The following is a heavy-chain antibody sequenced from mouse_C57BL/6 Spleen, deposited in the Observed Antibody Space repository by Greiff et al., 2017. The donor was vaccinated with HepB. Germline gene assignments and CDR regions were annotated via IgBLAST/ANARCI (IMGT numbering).Heavy chain of an antibody. CDR3: ARGDGYLGDY. Sequence: EVKLMESGPELVKPGASVKISCKASGYSFTGYYMYWVKQSPEKSLEWIGEINPSTGGTTYNQQFKAKATLTVDKSSITAYMQLKSLTAEDSAVYYCARGDGYLGDYWGQGTTLTVSS. V-gene: IGHV1-42*01. CDR1: GYSFTGYY. J-gene: IGHJ2*01. CDR2: INPSTGGT. D-gene: IGHD2-3*01.